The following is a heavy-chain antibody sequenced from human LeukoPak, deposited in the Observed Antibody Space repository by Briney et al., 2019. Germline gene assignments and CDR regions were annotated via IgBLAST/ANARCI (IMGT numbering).Heavy chain of an antibody. CDR3: AREGYGDYGQYWYFDL. Sequence: SETLSLTCTVSGGSISSYYWSWIRQHPGKGLEWIGYIYYSGSTYYNPSLKSRVTISVDTSKNQFSLKLSSVTAADTAVYYCAREGYGDYGQYWYFDLWGRGTLVTVSS. CDR1: GGSISSYY. D-gene: IGHD4-17*01. J-gene: IGHJ2*01. CDR2: IYYSGST. V-gene: IGHV4-59*06.